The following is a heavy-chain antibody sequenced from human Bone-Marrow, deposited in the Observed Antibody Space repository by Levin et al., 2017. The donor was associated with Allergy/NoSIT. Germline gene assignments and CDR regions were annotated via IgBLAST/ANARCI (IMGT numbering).Heavy chain of an antibody. V-gene: IGHV3-49*03. Sequence: GGSLRLSCTASGFTFGDYPMSWFRQAPGKGLEWVSFIRGKAYGGTTEYAASVKGRFAISRDDSKSIAYLQMNSLKTEDTAVYYCTREGVHDGFDIWGQGTMVTVSS. CDR3: TREGVHDGFDI. D-gene: IGHD3-10*01. J-gene: IGHJ3*02. CDR2: IRGKAYGGTT. CDR1: GFTFGDYP.